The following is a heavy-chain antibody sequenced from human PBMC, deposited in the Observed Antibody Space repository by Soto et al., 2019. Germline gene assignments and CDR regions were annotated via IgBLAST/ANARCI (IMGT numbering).Heavy chain of an antibody. CDR2: IKQDGSEK. Sequence: EVQLVESGGGLVQPGGSLRLSCAASGFTFSSYWMSWVRQAPGKGLEWVANIKQDGSEKYYVDSVKGRFTISRDNAKNSLYLQMNSLRAEDTAVYYCARDGQDSRSSEGYWGQGTLVTVSS. CDR1: GFTFSSYW. CDR3: ARDGQDSRSSEGY. J-gene: IGHJ4*02. V-gene: IGHV3-7*03. D-gene: IGHD6-6*01.